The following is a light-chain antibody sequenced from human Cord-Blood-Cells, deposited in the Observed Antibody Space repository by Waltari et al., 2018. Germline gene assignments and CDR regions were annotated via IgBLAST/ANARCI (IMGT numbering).Light chain of an antibody. CDR1: RHNLGAGSD. CDR2: GNS. V-gene: IGLV1-40*01. CDR3: QSYDSSLSGSVV. J-gene: IGLJ2*01. Sequence: QSVLPQPPSVPAAPGQRVTIPCPGSRHNLGAGSDVHRYQQLPGTPPTLLIYGNSNRPSGVPDRFSGSKSGTSASLAITGLQAEDEADYSCQSYDSSLSGSVVFGGGTKLTVL.